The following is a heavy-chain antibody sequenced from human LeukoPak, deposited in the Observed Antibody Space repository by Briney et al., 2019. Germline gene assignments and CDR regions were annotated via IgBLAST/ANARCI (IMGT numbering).Heavy chain of an antibody. CDR1: GFTFSSYA. CDR2: ISGSGAGT. CDR3: AVGEQQLAY. D-gene: IGHD6-13*01. Sequence: GGSLRLSCAASGFTFSSYAMSWVRQAPGKGLEWVSAISGSGAGTFYADSVRGRFTISRDNTKNTLYLQMDSLRAEDTAIYYCAVGEQQLAYWGQGTLVTVSS. V-gene: IGHV3-23*01. J-gene: IGHJ4*02.